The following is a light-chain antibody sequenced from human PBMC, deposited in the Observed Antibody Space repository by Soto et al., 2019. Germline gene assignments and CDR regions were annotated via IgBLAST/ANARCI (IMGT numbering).Light chain of an antibody. CDR1: QSIGIW. J-gene: IGKJ1*01. CDR2: GSS. CDR3: LQHNVFPRT. Sequence: DIQMTQSPSTLSASVGDRVTITCRASQSIGIWLAWYQQKPGRAPKRLIYGSSTLQSGVPSRFSGSGSGTEFTLTISSLQPEDFATYYCLQHNVFPRTFGQGTKVDIK. V-gene: IGKV1-5*01.